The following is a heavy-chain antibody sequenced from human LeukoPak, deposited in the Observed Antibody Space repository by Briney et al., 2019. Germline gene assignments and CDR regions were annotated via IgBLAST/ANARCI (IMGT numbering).Heavy chain of an antibody. CDR3: ARAMRGDY. Sequence: SETLSLTCTVSGGSISSSSYYWSWIRQPPGKGLEWIGYIYYSGSTNYNPSLKSRVTISVDTSKNQFSLKLSSVTAADTAVYYCARAMRGDYWGQGTLVTVSS. CDR1: GGSISSSSYY. CDR2: IYYSGST. V-gene: IGHV4-61*01. D-gene: IGHD2-2*01. J-gene: IGHJ4*02.